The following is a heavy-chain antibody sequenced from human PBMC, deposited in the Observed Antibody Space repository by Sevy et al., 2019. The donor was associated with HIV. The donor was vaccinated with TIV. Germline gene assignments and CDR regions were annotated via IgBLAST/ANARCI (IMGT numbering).Heavy chain of an antibody. D-gene: IGHD1-7*01. CDR3: AELKTGY. Sequence: GGSLRLSCAASGFTFNKYWMNWVRQPPGKGLEWVANINEDGSVKKYVDSVRGRFTISRDNAKNSLYLQMNSLRAEDTAVYYCAELKTGYWGQGTLVTVSS. J-gene: IGHJ4*02. V-gene: IGHV3-7*01. CDR2: INEDGSVK. CDR1: GFTFNKYW.